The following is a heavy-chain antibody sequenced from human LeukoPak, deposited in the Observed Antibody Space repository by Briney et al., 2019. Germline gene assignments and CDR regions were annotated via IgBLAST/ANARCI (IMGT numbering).Heavy chain of an antibody. CDR1: GGSINNYY. CDR3: ARDDYDTSGYYRYFDP. Sequence: PSETLSLTCTVSGGSINNYYWSWIRQPPGKGLEWIAYIYYSGSTNFNPSLKGRVSISVDTSKNQFSLKMSSVTAADTAVYYCARDDYDTSGYYRYFDPWGQGTLVTVSS. J-gene: IGHJ5*02. D-gene: IGHD3-22*01. V-gene: IGHV4-59*01. CDR2: IYYSGST.